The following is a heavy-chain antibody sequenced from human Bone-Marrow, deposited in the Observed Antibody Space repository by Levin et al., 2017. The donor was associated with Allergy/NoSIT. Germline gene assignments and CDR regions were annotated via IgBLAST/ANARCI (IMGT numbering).Heavy chain of an antibody. D-gene: IGHD6-13*01. V-gene: IGHV7-4-1*01. Sequence: ASVKVSCKASGYTFSSYAMNWVRQAPGQGLEWMGWINTNTGNSTYARGFTGRFVFSLDTSASTAYLQIGSLKAEDTAVYYCARALSGSWYDWFDPWGQGTLVTVSS. J-gene: IGHJ5*02. CDR2: INTNTGNS. CDR3: ARALSGSWYDWFDP. CDR1: GYTFSSYA.